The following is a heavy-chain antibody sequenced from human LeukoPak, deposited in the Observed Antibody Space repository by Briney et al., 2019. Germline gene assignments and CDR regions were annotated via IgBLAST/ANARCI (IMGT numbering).Heavy chain of an antibody. V-gene: IGHV3-30*04. CDR1: GFTFSSYA. CDR2: ISYDGTNE. J-gene: IGHJ4*02. Sequence: GGSLRLSCAASGFTFSSYAMSWGRQAPGRGLEWVAVISYDGTNENYADSVKGRFTISRDNSKNTLYLQMNSLRDEDTAIYCCARGFGTRSWSFDYWGQGTLITVSS. CDR3: ARGFGTRSWSFDY. D-gene: IGHD6-13*01.